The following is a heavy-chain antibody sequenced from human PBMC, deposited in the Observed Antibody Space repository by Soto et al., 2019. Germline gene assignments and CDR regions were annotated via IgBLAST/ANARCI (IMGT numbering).Heavy chain of an antibody. Sequence: EVQLLESGGGLVQPGGSLRLSCAASGFTFSSYAMSWVRQAPGKGLEWVSAISGSGGSTYYADSVKGRFTISRDNSKNTLYLQMNSLRAEDTAVYYCAKDATYYDILTGYPESPYYYYYGMDVWGQGTTVTVSS. CDR2: ISGSGGST. V-gene: IGHV3-23*01. CDR1: GFTFSSYA. J-gene: IGHJ6*02. D-gene: IGHD3-9*01. CDR3: AKDATYYDILTGYPESPYYYYYGMDV.